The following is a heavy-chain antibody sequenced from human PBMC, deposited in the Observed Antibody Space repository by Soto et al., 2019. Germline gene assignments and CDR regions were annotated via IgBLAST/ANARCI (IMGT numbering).Heavy chain of an antibody. D-gene: IGHD6-13*01. CDR1: GFTFYSYM. V-gene: IGHV3-21*01. CDR2: ISSSSSYI. CDR3: ARPSHPGYSTSWYLSG. Sequence: EVQLVESGGGLVKPGGSLRLSCATSGFTFYSYMMNWVRQAPGKGLEWVSSISSSSSYIYYADSVKGRFTISRDNAKNSLFLQMNSLRAEDTAVYYCARPSHPGYSTSWYLSGWGQGTLVTVSS. J-gene: IGHJ4*02.